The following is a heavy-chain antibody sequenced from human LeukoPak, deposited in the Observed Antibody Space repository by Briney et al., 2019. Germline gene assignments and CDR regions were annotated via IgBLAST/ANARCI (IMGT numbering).Heavy chain of an antibody. V-gene: IGHV3-23*01. J-gene: IGHJ2*01. Sequence: GGSLRLSCAASGFTFSSYGMSWVRQAPGRGLEWVSAMSGSGGSTYYADSVKGRFTISRDNSKNTLYLQMDSLRAEDTAVYYCAKDGYYDSSAYYYVRYFDLWGRGTLVTVSS. CDR3: AKDGYYDSSAYYYVRYFDL. CDR2: MSGSGGST. D-gene: IGHD3-22*01. CDR1: GFTFSSYG.